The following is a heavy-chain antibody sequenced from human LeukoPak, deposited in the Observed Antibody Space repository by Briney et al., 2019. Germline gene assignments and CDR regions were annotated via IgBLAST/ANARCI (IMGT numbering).Heavy chain of an antibody. Sequence: PSETLSLTCTVSGYSISSGYYWGWIRQPPGKGLEWIGSIYHSGSTYYNPSLKSRVTISVDTSKNQFSLKLSSVTAADTAVYYCARVFLAAPNFDYWGQGTLVTVSS. J-gene: IGHJ4*02. CDR3: ARVFLAAPNFDY. CDR1: GYSISSGYY. CDR2: IYHSGST. D-gene: IGHD6-6*01. V-gene: IGHV4-38-2*02.